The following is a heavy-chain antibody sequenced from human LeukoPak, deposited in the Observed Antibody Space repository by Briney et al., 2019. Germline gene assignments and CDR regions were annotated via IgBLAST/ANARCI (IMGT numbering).Heavy chain of an antibody. D-gene: IGHD2-21*02. Sequence: SGGSLRLSCAASGFTLSSYAMSWVRQAPGEGLEWVSAISGSGGSTYYADSVKGRFTISRDNSKNTLYLQMNSLRAEDTAVYYCAKVSVGVTEPYFDYWGQGTLVTVSS. CDR2: ISGSGGST. CDR3: AKVSVGVTEPYFDY. CDR1: GFTLSSYA. J-gene: IGHJ4*02. V-gene: IGHV3-23*01.